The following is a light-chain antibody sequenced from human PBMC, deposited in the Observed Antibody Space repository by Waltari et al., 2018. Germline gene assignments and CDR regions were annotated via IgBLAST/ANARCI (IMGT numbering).Light chain of an antibody. J-gene: IGKJ4*01. CDR3: QQSDTTPLT. CDR2: AAS. CDR1: QSISSY. Sequence: DVQMTQSPSSLSASVGDTVTISCRASQSISSYLNWYQKKPGKAPTCLIYAASSLYSGVPSRFSGSGSGTDFTLTISSLQPEDFATYYCQQSDTTPLTFGGGTKVEIK. V-gene: IGKV1-39*01.